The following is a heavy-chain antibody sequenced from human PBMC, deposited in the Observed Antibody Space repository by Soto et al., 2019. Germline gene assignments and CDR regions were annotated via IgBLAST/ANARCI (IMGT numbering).Heavy chain of an antibody. Sequence: GGSLRLSCAASGFTFSSYSMNWVRQAPGKGLEWVSSISSSSSYIYYADSVKGRFTISRDNAKNSLYLQMNSLRAEDTAVYYCARSGQYCSGGSCYPRFDYYYMDVWGKGTTVTVSS. CDR1: GFTFSSYS. D-gene: IGHD2-15*01. CDR3: ARSGQYCSGGSCYPRFDYYYMDV. J-gene: IGHJ6*03. CDR2: ISSSSSYI. V-gene: IGHV3-21*01.